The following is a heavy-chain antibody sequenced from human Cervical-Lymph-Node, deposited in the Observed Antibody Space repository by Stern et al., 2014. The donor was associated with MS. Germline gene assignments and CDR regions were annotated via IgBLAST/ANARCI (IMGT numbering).Heavy chain of an antibody. D-gene: IGHD2-2*01. Sequence: MQLVQSGGVLVQPGGSLKLSCAASGFTFSRYWMTWVRQAPGKGLEGVANIKEDGSEQYYVDSVKGGFTMSRDNAKNSLYLQMNSLRAEDTAVYYCARRVLVAMGGYPKTLDVWGRGTTVTVSS. CDR1: GFTFSRYW. J-gene: IGHJ6*02. CDR2: IKEDGSEQ. V-gene: IGHV3-7*01. CDR3: ARRVLVAMGGYPKTLDV.